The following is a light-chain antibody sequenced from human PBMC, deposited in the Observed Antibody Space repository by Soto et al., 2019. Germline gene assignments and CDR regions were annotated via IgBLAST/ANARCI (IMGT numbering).Light chain of an antibody. CDR3: QQYKSNRYT. CDR2: DAS. Sequence: DIQMTQSPSTLAASAGDRVTITCRASQSIGSYLASYQQKPGKAPKLLIYDASSLESGVPSRFSGSGYGTELTLTISSLQPDDLATDYCQQYKSNRYTVGQGTKLEIK. V-gene: IGKV1-5*01. J-gene: IGKJ2*01. CDR1: QSIGSY.